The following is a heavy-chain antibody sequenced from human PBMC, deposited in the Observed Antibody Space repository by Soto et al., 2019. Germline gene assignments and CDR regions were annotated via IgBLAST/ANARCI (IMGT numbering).Heavy chain of an antibody. Sequence: QVQLVQSGGEVKKPGSSVKVSCKASGGTFSSYAISCVRQATGQGLEWMGGIIPIFGTANYAQKFQGRVTITEDNSTSKAYMELSSLRFEDTAVYYCARVLHGGGRFYPVLYWDVRGQGTTVTVSS. D-gene: IGHD3-16*01. CDR1: GGTFSSYA. V-gene: IGHV1-69*06. CDR2: IIPIFGTA. CDR3: ARVLHGGGRFYPVLYWDV. J-gene: IGHJ6*02.